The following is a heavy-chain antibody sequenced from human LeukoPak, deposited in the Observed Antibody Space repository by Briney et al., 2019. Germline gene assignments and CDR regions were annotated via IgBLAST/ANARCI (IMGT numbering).Heavy chain of an antibody. Sequence: SETLSLTCTVSGGSISSSSYYWGWIRQPPGKGLEWIGSIYYSGSTYYNPSLKSRVTISVDTSKNQFSLKLSSVTAADTAVYYCARLRTGYYYYMDVWGKRTTVTVSS. CDR2: IYYSGST. CDR3: ARLRTGYYYYMDV. J-gene: IGHJ6*03. V-gene: IGHV4-39*01. D-gene: IGHD1-14*01. CDR1: GGSISSSSYY.